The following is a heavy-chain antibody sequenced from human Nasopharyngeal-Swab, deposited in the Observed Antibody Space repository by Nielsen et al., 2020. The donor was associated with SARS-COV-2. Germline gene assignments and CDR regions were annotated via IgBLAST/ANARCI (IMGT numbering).Heavy chain of an antibody. Sequence: GSLRLSCAVSGGSISSSNWWSWVRQPPGKGLEWIGEIYHSGSTNYNPSLKSRVTISVDTSKNQFSLKLSSVTAADTAVYYCARGREVRGVIITPYGMDVWGQGTTVTVSS. CDR3: ARGREVRGVIITPYGMDV. D-gene: IGHD3-10*01. J-gene: IGHJ6*02. CDR1: GGSISSSNW. CDR2: IYHSGST. V-gene: IGHV4-4*02.